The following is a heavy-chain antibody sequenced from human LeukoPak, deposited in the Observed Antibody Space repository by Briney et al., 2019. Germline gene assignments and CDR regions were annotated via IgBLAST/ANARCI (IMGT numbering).Heavy chain of an antibody. V-gene: IGHV4-4*07. CDR1: GGSISGYI. CDR3: ASSSGNPPYFDY. D-gene: IGHD5-18*01. Sequence: PSETLSLTCTVSGGSISGYIWSWIRQPAGKGLEWIGRIYTSGSTNYNPSLKSRVTMSVDTSKNQFSLKLSSVTAADTAVYYCASSSGNPPYFDYWSQGTLVTVSS. J-gene: IGHJ4*02. CDR2: IYTSGST.